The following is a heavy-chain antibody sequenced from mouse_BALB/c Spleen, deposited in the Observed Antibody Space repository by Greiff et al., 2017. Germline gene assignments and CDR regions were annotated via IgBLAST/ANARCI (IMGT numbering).Heavy chain of an antibody. CDR3: ARDGATTVVDSY. V-gene: IGHV5-4*02. Sequence: DVQLVESGGGLVKPGGSLKLSCAASGFTFSDYYMYWVRQTPEKRLEWVATISDGGSYTYYPDSVKGRFTISRDNAKNNLYLQMSSLKSEDTAMYYCARDGATTVVDSYWGQGTLVTVSA. J-gene: IGHJ3*01. CDR1: GFTFSDYY. CDR2: ISDGGSYT. D-gene: IGHD1-1*01.